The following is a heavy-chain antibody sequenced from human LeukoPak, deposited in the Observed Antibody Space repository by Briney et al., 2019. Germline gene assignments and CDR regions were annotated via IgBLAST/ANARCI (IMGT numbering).Heavy chain of an antibody. J-gene: IGHJ5*02. CDR2: ISSSISYT. CDR3: ARDPDNDYGDYLNWFDP. V-gene: IGHV3-21*01. Sequence: GGSLTLSCAASGFTFSSYSMNWVRQAPGKGLEWVSSISSSISYTYYADSVKGRFTISRDNAKNSLYLQMNSLRAEDTAVYYCARDPDNDYGDYLNWFDPWGQGTLVTVSS. CDR1: GFTFSSYS. D-gene: IGHD4-17*01.